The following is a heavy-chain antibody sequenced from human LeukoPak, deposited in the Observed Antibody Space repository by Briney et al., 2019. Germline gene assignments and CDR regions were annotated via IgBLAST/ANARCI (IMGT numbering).Heavy chain of an antibody. CDR1: GCTISRYW. CDR3: ARRVAATRFDY. D-gene: IGHD1-26*01. Sequence: GVTLRLSCAASGCTISRYWRSWVRQAPGKGLEWMAVIKQDGTAKYYVDSVPARFNISRDNAQNSLYLQMNSLRAEDTAVYYCARRVAATRFDYWGQGNLVTVSS. CDR2: IKQDGTAK. J-gene: IGHJ4*02. V-gene: IGHV3-7*04.